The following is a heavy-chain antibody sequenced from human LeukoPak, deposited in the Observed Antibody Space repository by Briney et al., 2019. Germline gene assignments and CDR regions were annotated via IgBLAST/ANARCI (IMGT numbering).Heavy chain of an antibody. J-gene: IGHJ6*02. D-gene: IGHD2-2*01. CDR3: ARHPDCTRTSCYVDYYGMDV. Sequence: GESLKISCKGSGYRFTSYWIGWVRQMLGKGLEWMGIINPGDSDTRYSPSFQGQVTISADKSISTAYLQWSSLKASDTAMYYCARHPDCTRTSCYVDYYGMDVWGQGTTVTVSS. V-gene: IGHV5-51*01. CDR1: GYRFTSYW. CDR2: INPGDSDT.